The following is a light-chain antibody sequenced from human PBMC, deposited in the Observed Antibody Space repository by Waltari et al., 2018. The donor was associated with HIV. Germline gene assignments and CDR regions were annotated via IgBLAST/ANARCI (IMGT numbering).Light chain of an antibody. V-gene: IGLV2-8*01. CDR3: NSYAGSNTLV. CDR2: EVT. Sequence: QSALPQPPSASGSPGPAVTISCTRTSSAVGYFNYVSGYQQHPGKASKPVIFEVTKRPSGVPDRFSGSKSANTASLTVSGLQPEDEAVYYCNSYAGSNTLVFGGGTKLTVL. J-gene: IGLJ3*02. CDR1: SSAVGYFNY.